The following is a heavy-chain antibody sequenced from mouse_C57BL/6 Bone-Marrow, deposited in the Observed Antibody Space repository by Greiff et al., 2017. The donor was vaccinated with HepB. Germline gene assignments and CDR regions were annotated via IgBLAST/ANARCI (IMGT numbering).Heavy chain of an antibody. CDR1: GFTFSSYA. Sequence: EVKVVESGGGLVKPGGSLKLSCAASGFTFSSYAMSWVRQTPEKRLEWVATISDGGSYTYYTDNVKGRCTISRDNAKNNLYLQMRHLKSEDTAMYYCAGGRGYGDDYPYYYAMDYWGQGTSVTVSS. D-gene: IGHD2-4*01. CDR3: AGGRGYGDDYPYYYAMDY. J-gene: IGHJ4*01. CDR2: ISDGGSYT. V-gene: IGHV5-4*03.